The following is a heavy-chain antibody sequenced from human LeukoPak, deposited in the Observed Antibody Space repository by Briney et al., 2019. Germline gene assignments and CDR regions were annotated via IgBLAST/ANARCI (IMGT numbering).Heavy chain of an antibody. CDR3: ARGGLVGSTKNYFDY. CDR1: GYTFTSYW. J-gene: IGHJ4*02. D-gene: IGHD1-26*01. V-gene: IGHV5-51*01. Sequence: GESLKVSCKGSGYTFTSYWLGWVRQMPGKGLEWMGIIYPGDSDTRYSPSFQGQVTISADKSISTAFLQWSSLKASDTAMYFCARGGLVGSTKNYFDYWGQGTLVTVSS. CDR2: IYPGDSDT.